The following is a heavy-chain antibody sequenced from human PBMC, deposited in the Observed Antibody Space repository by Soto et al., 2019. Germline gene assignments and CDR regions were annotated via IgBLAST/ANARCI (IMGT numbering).Heavy chain of an antibody. CDR2: ISSSSSYI. CDR3: ARAPWAQWLVRGVGVFDY. Sequence: LRLSCAASGFTFSSYSMNWVRQAPGKGLEWVSSISSSSSYIYYADSVKGRFTISRDNAKNSLYLQMNSLRAEDTAVYYCARAPWAQWLVRGVGVFDYWGQGTLVTSPQ. V-gene: IGHV3-21*01. D-gene: IGHD6-19*01. CDR1: GFTFSSYS. J-gene: IGHJ4*02.